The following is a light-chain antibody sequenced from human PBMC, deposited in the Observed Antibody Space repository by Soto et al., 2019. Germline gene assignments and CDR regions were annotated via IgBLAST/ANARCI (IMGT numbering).Light chain of an antibody. CDR3: CSSASRTTPVV. J-gene: IGLJ2*01. CDR1: NANIGNNF. CDR2: SND. V-gene: IGLV1-47*02. Sequence: QSALTQPPSASGTPGQRVTISCSGRNANIGNNFVCWYQQLPGTAPKLLIYSNDQRPSGVSNRFSGSKSANTASLTISGLRAEDEADYYCCSSASRTTPVVFGGGTKLTVL.